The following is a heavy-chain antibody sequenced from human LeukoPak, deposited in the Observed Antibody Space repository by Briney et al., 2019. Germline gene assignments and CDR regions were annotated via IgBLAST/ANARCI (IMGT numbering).Heavy chain of an antibody. J-gene: IGHJ4*02. V-gene: IGHV3-7*02. CDR1: GLTFSSYW. D-gene: IGHD3-10*01. Sequence: PGGSLRLSCAASGLTFSSYWMTWVRQAPGKGLEWVANIKPDGGERSYVDSVRGRFTISRDNAENSLYLQMNSLRAEDTAVYYCARWYYASGSYYLDYWGQGTLVTVSS. CDR3: ARWYYASGSYYLDY. CDR2: IKPDGGER.